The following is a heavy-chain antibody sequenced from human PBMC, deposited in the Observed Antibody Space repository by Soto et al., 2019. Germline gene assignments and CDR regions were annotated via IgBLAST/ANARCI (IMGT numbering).Heavy chain of an antibody. CDR3: ARHDYDILTGFAYFDY. J-gene: IGHJ4*02. CDR2: ISSSSSYI. CDR1: GFTFSSYG. V-gene: IGHV3-21*01. D-gene: IGHD3-9*01. Sequence: GGSLRLSCAASGFTFSSYGMHWVRQAPGKGLEWVSSISSSSSYIYYADSVKGRFTISRDNAKNSLYLQMNSLRAEDTAVYYCARHDYDILTGFAYFDYWGQGTLVTVSS.